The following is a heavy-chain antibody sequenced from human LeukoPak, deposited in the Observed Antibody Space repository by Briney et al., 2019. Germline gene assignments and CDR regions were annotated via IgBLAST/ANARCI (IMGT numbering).Heavy chain of an antibody. CDR2: IDPSGTAL. CDR3: AKKPATIRFPFDI. Sequence: PGGSLRLSCAASGFTFRDYVMSWVRQAPRKGLGWVSYIDPSGTALFYADSVKDRFTISRDNRKNSLYLQLRSLSADDTAVYYCAKKPATIRFPFDIWGQGTLVTVSP. D-gene: IGHD5-24*01. J-gene: IGHJ4*02. V-gene: IGHV3-11*01. CDR1: GFTFRDYV.